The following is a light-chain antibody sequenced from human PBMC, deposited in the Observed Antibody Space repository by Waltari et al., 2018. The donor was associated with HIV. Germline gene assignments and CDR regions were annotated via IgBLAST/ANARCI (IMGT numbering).Light chain of an antibody. Sequence: QSALTQPPSASGSPGQSVTISCTGTSRDVGGSKYVSWYQQHPGKAPKLIIYEVSKRPSGVPDRFSGSKSGNTASLTVSGLQAEDEADYYCSSYAASLFVFGTGTKVTVL. CDR3: SSYAASLFV. V-gene: IGLV2-8*01. CDR2: EVS. J-gene: IGLJ1*01. CDR1: SRDVGGSKY.